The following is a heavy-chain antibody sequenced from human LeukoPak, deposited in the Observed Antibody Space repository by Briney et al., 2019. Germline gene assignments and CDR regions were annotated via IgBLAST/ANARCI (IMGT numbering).Heavy chain of an antibody. J-gene: IGHJ4*02. Sequence: GGSLTLSCAASQFTLSSYSMNWVRQAPGKGLEWVSSINRGATHIYYADSLRGRFIISRDDAKNSLYLQMNSLRAEDTAVYYCVRLRRNSDSSGYYYYYDYWGQGTLVTVAS. CDR2: INRGATHI. D-gene: IGHD3-22*01. V-gene: IGHV3-21*01. CDR1: QFTLSSYS. CDR3: VRLRRNSDSSGYYYYYDY.